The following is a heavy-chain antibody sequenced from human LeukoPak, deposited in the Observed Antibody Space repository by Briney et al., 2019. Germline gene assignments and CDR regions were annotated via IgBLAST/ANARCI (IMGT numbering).Heavy chain of an antibody. CDR3: ARDYDFWSAQPFDY. J-gene: IGHJ4*02. CDR1: GFTFSSYS. D-gene: IGHD3-3*01. Sequence: PGGSLRLSCAASGFTFSSYSMNWVRQAPGQGLEWVSSISSSSSYIYYADSVKGRFTISRDNAKNSLYLQMNSLRAEDTAVYYCARDYDFWSAQPFDYWGQGTLVTVSS. V-gene: IGHV3-21*01. CDR2: ISSSSSYI.